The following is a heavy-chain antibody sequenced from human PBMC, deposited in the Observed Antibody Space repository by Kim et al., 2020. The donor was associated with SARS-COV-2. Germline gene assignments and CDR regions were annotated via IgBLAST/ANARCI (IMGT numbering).Heavy chain of an antibody. D-gene: IGHD2-2*01. CDR2: DT. J-gene: IGHJ4*02. Sequence: DTRYSPSCPGQVTLSVDKSITTAYVQWSSLRASDTAIYYCARQGLSITLDYWGQGTLVTVSS. CDR3: ARQGLSITLDY. V-gene: IGHV5-51*01.